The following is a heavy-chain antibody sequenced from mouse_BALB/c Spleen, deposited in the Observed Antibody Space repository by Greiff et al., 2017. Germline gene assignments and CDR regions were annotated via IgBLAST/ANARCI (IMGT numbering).Heavy chain of an antibody. D-gene: IGHD2-4*01. Sequence: VQLKESGGGLVKPGGSLKLSCAASGFTFSDYYMYWVRQTPEKRLEWVATISDGGSYTYYPDSVKGRFTISRDNAKNNLYLQMSSLKSEDTAMYYCARDPSTMIFAYWGQGTLVTVSA. CDR3: ARDPSTMIFAY. CDR1: GFTFSDYY. J-gene: IGHJ3*01. V-gene: IGHV5-4*02. CDR2: ISDGGSYT.